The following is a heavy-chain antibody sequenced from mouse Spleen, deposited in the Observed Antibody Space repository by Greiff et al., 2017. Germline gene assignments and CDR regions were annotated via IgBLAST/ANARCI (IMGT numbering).Heavy chain of an antibody. V-gene: IGHV5-9-1*01. CDR3: ARGGYYGNLYYAMDY. Sequence: EVKLVESGGGLVKPGGSLKLSCAASGFTFSSYAMSWVRQTPEKRLEWVATISSGGSYTYYPDSVKGRFTISRDNAKNTLYLQMSSLRSEDTAMYYCARGGYYGNLYYAMDYWGQGTSVTVSS. J-gene: IGHJ4*01. CDR1: GFTFSSYA. D-gene: IGHD2-1*01. CDR2: ISSGGSYT.